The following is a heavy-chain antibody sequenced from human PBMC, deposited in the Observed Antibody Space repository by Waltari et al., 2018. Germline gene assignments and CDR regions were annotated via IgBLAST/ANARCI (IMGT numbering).Heavy chain of an antibody. D-gene: IGHD2-2*01. Sequence: EVQLVESGGDLVQPGESLRLSCGISGFLFSKYAMSWVRQAPGGGLEWVSGMSGECANSYYADSVKGRFTISRDNSRNILYLQMSRLRADDTGVYYCAKDEGYAGKDGDLRHWGQGSLVSVSS. CDR1: GFLFSKYA. V-gene: IGHV3-23*04. J-gene: IGHJ1*01. CDR3: AKDEGYAGKDGDLRH. CDR2: MSGECANS.